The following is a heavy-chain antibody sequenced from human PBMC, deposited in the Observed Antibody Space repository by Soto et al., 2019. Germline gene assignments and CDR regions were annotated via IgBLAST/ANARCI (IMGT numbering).Heavy chain of an antibody. J-gene: IGHJ4*02. D-gene: IGHD3-3*01. CDR1: GDSIRSYY. V-gene: IGHV4-59*01. CDR2: VYYGRST. CDR3: AGEGALATFGVV. Sequence: PPETLSLTYTVSGDSIRSYYWTWIRQPPGRGLEWIGHVYYGRSTNYNPSLQSRVTMSLDTSKNQFSLRLTPMTAADTAVYYCAGEGALATFGVVWGQGPRVTV.